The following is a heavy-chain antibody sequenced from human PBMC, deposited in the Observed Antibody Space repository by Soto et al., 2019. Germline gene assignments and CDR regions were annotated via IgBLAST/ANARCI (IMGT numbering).Heavy chain of an antibody. CDR3: ARRSPGNFDY. J-gene: IGHJ4*02. CDR1: GFTFEDYG. CDR2: INWNASTT. D-gene: IGHD7-27*01. V-gene: IGHV3-20*04. Sequence: EVQLVQSGGGVVRPGESLRLSCAASGFTFEDYGMTWVRQAPGKGVEWVSGINWNASTTSYADSVKGRFTVSRDNAKNPLFLQMNSLRAEDTAFYYCARRSPGNFDYWGQGTLVTVSS.